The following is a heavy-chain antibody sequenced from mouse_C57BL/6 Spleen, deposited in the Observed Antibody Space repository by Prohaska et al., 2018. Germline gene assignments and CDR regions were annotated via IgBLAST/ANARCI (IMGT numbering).Heavy chain of an antibody. CDR2: IMYGGSFT. J-gene: IGHJ3*01. V-gene: IGHV5-4*01. CDR3: AREALLRYSWFAY. Sequence: EVQLVESGGGLVKPGGSLKLSCAASGFTFSSYAMSWVRQTTEKRLEWVATIMYGGSFTYYPDNVKGRFTISRDNAKNNLYLQMSHLKSEDTAMYYCAREALLRYSWFAYWGQGTLVTVSA. D-gene: IGHD1-1*01. CDR1: GFTFSSYA.